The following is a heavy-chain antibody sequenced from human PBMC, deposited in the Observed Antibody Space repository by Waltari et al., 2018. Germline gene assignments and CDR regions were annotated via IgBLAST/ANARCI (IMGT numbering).Heavy chain of an antibody. CDR1: GYTFTSYA. J-gene: IGHJ3*02. V-gene: IGHV1-3*01. Sequence: QVQLVQSGAEVKKPGASVKVSCKASGYTFTSYAMHWVRQAPGQRLEWMGWINAGNGNTKYSQKFQGRVTITRDTSASTAYMELSSLRSEDTAVYYCARVLGPYYYDSSDDAFDIWGQGTMVTVSS. D-gene: IGHD3-22*01. CDR3: ARVLGPYYYDSSDDAFDI. CDR2: INAGNGNT.